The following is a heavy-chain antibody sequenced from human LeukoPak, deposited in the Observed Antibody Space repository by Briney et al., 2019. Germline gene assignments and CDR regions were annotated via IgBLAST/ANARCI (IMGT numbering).Heavy chain of an antibody. D-gene: IGHD3-9*01. CDR2: ISGSGDST. CDR3: AKGQVGRYYFTMDV. CDR1: GFTFSTYA. Sequence: GGSLRLSCAASGFTFSTYAMSWLRQAPRKGLAWVSAISGSGDSTYYADSVNGRFTTARDNSKNTLYLQMNSLGAEDTAVYCCAKGQVGRYYFTMDVWGQGTTVTVSS. V-gene: IGHV3-23*01. J-gene: IGHJ6*02.